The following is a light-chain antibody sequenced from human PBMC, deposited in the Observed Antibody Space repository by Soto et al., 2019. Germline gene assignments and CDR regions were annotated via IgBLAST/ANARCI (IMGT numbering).Light chain of an antibody. J-gene: IGLJ1*01. CDR3: SSYTSSSTRV. V-gene: IGLV2-14*01. CDR1: SSDVGGYNY. Sequence: QSALTQPASVSGSPGQSIPIPCTGTSSDVGGYNYVSWYQQHPGKAPKLMIYEVSNRPSGVSNRFSGSKSGNTASLTISGLQAEDEADYYCSSYTSSSTRVFGTGTKLTVL. CDR2: EVS.